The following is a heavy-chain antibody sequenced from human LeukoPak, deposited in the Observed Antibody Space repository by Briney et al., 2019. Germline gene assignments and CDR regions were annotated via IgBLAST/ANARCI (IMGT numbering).Heavy chain of an antibody. J-gene: IGHJ4*02. Sequence: GGSLRLSCAASGFTFSSYSMNWVRQAPGKGLEWVSSISSSSSYIYYADSVKGRFTISRDNAKNSLYLQMNSLRAEDTAVYYCAKGYSSSWEIDYWGQGTLVTVSS. CDR1: GFTFSSYS. V-gene: IGHV3-21*01. CDR2: ISSSSSYI. D-gene: IGHD6-13*01. CDR3: AKGYSSSWEIDY.